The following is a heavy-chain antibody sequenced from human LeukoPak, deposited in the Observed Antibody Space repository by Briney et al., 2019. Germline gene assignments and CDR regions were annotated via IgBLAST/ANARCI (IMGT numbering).Heavy chain of an antibody. J-gene: IGHJ4*02. CDR2: ISWNSGSI. Sequence: SLRLSCAASGFTFDDYAMHWVRQAPGKGLEWVSGISWNSGSIGYADSVKGRFTISRDNAKNSLYLQMNSLRAEDTALYYCATFYDSSGYYDYWGQGTLVTVSS. CDR1: GFTFDDYA. CDR3: ATFYDSSGYYDY. V-gene: IGHV3-9*01. D-gene: IGHD3-22*01.